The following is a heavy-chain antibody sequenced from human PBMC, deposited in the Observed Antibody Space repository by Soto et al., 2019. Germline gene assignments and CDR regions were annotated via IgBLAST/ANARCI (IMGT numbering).Heavy chain of an antibody. CDR2: IYYSGST. CDR1: GGSISSYY. V-gene: IGHV4-59*01. Sequence: SETLSLTCTVSGGSISSYYWSWIRQPPGKGLEWIGYIYYSGSTNYNPSLKSRVTISVDTSKNQFSLKLSSVTAADTAVYYCARDYDYGDYGGWFDPWGQGTLVTVSS. CDR3: ARDYDYGDYGGWFDP. J-gene: IGHJ5*02. D-gene: IGHD4-17*01.